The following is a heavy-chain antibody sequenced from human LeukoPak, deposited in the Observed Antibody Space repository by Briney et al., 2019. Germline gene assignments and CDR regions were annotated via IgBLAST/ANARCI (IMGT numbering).Heavy chain of an antibody. CDR2: ISSSGSTI. V-gene: IGHV3-11*04. CDR3: ARDRTWIQLWDAFDI. CDR1: GFTFSDYY. J-gene: IGHJ3*02. Sequence: NAGGSLRLSCAASGFTFSDYYMSWIRQAPGKGLEWVSYISSSGSTIYYADSVKGRFTISRDNAKNSLYLQMNSLRAEDTAVYYCARDRTWIQLWDAFDIWGQGTMVTVSS. D-gene: IGHD5-18*01.